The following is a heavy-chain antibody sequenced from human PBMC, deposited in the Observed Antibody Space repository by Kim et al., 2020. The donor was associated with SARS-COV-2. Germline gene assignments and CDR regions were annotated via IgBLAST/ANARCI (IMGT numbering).Heavy chain of an antibody. Sequence: GGSLRLSCAASGFTFSNAWMSWVRQAPGKGLEWVGRIKSKTDGGTTDYAAPVKGRFTISRDDSKNTLYLQMNSLKTEDTAVYYCTTDLMVRGVWDYWGQGTLVTVSS. CDR3: TTDLMVRGVWDY. J-gene: IGHJ4*02. CDR2: IKSKTDGGTT. D-gene: IGHD3-10*01. V-gene: IGHV3-15*01. CDR1: GFTFSNAW.